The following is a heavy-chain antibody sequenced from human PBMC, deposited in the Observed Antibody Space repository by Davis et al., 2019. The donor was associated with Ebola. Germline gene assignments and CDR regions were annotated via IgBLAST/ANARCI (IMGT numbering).Heavy chain of an antibody. CDR3: AREVVVVVAATPSGYYYYGMDV. CDR1: GYTFTSYG. D-gene: IGHD2-15*01. V-gene: IGHV1-18*04. CDR2: ISAYNGNT. J-gene: IGHJ6*02. Sequence: ASVKVSCKASGYTFTSYGINWVRQAPGQGLEWMGWISAYNGNTNYAQKFQGRVTMTRDTSTSTVYMELSSLRSEDTAVYYCAREVVVVVAATPSGYYYYGMDVWGQGTTVTVSS.